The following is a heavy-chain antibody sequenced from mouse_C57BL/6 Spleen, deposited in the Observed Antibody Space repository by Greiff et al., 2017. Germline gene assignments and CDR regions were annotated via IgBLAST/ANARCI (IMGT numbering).Heavy chain of an antibody. CDR3: AELGRFDY. CDR2: INTNYGTT. D-gene: IGHD4-1*01. CDR1: GYSFTDYN. Sequence: VQLQQSGPELVKPGASVKISCKASGYSFTDYNMNWVKQSIGKSLEWIGVINTNYGTTSYNQKFKGKATLTVDQSSSSAYMQINSLAAEDSAIYYWAELGRFDYWGQGTTLTVSA. V-gene: IGHV1-39*01. J-gene: IGHJ2*01.